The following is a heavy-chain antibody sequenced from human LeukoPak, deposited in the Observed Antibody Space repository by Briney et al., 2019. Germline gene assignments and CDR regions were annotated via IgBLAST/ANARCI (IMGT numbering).Heavy chain of an antibody. CDR2: INPSGGGT. D-gene: IGHD3-22*01. J-gene: IGHJ4*02. CDR1: GYSFTSCY. Sequence: ASVKVSCKASGYSFTSCYVHFVRQAPGQGLVWMGIINPSGGGTTYAQKFQGRVTMTRDTSTTTVYMERSSLRSEDTAVYYCARSCDSSGYLDYWGQGTLVTVSS. V-gene: IGHV1-46*03. CDR3: ARSCDSSGYLDY.